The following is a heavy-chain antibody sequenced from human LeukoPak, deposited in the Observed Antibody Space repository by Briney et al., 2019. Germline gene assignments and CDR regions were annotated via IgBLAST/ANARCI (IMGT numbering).Heavy chain of an antibody. CDR3: ATLAYEWVNWFDP. D-gene: IGHD1-26*01. CDR1: GGSISSYY. V-gene: IGHV4-59*08. Sequence: PSETLSLTCTVSGGSISSYYWSWIRQPPGKGLEWIGYIYYSGSTNYNPSLKSRVTISVDTSKNQFSLKLSSVTAADTAVYYCATLAYEWVNWFDPWGQGTLVTVSS. J-gene: IGHJ5*02. CDR2: IYYSGST.